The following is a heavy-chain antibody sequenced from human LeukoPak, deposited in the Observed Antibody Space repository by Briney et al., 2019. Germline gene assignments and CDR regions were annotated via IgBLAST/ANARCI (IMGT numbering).Heavy chain of an antibody. V-gene: IGHV1-8*01. J-gene: IGHJ5*02. Sequence: ASVKVSCKASGYTFTSYDINWVRQATGQGLEWMGWMNPNSGNTGYAQKFQGRVTMTRNTSISTAYMDLSSLRSEDTAVYYCARGSVYYYDSSGPSWDQGTLVTVSS. CDR3: ARGSVYYYDSSGPS. CDR1: GYTFTSYD. D-gene: IGHD3-22*01. CDR2: MNPNSGNT.